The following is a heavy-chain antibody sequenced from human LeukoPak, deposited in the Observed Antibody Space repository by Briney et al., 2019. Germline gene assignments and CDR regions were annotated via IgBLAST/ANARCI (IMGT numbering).Heavy chain of an antibody. V-gene: IGHV4-59*01. CDR2: TFYSGTT. J-gene: IGHJ4*02. CDR3: ARAPYFDSWTGYYFDY. Sequence: PSETLSLTCTVSGGSISSYYWSWIRQPPGKGLEWIGFTFYSGTTNYKPSLNSRVTISVDTSKNQFSLKLSSVTAADTAVYYCARAPYFDSWTGYYFDYWGQGTLVTVSS. D-gene: IGHD3-3*01. CDR1: GGSISSYY.